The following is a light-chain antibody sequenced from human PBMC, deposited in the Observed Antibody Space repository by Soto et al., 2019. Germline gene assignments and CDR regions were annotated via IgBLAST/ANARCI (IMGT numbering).Light chain of an antibody. V-gene: IGKV3-15*01. CDR2: GAS. CDR3: QQGDNWPLT. CDR1: QSINSK. Sequence: EIVMTQSPATLSLSPGDRAALFCRASQSINSKFAWYQQKPGQPPRLLIYGASTRATGVPARFTGSESGSEFTLTISGLQSEDFAVYYCQQGDNWPLTFGQGTRLEI. J-gene: IGKJ2*01.